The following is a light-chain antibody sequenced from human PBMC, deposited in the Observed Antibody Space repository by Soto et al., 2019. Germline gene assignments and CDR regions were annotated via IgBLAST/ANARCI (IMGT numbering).Light chain of an antibody. CDR1: LSIGSN. CDR2: DAS. J-gene: IGKJ1*01. V-gene: IGKV3-15*01. CDR3: QQYYNWLWT. Sequence: IVMTQSPATLSVSPGDGATLSCRASLSIGSNLAWYRQRPGQAPRLLIYDASSRATGIPARFSGSGSGTEFTLTINSLQSEDSAVYYCQQYYNWLWTFGQGTRVEIK.